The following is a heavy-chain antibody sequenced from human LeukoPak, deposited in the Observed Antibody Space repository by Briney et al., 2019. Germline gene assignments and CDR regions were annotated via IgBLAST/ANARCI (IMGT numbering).Heavy chain of an antibody. Sequence: PGGSLRLSCAASGFTFSSYEMNWVRQAPGKGLEWVSYISSSGSTIYYADSVKGRFTISRDNAKNSLYLQMNSLRAEDTAVYYCAREIAVAAGGGFDYWGQGTLVTVSS. CDR2: ISSSGSTI. V-gene: IGHV3-48*03. D-gene: IGHD6-19*01. CDR1: GFTFSSYE. J-gene: IGHJ4*02. CDR3: AREIAVAAGGGFDY.